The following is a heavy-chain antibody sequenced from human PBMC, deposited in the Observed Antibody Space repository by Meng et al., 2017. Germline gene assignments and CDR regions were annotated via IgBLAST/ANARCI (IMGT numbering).Heavy chain of an antibody. CDR3: ARGKHSSSTLTFYNY. V-gene: IGHV4-34*01. D-gene: IGHD6-13*01. J-gene: IGHJ4*02. Sequence: QLHHTRRVPDLLKPSDSLPLSWPVYGGFFIGYYWSWIRQPPGKGLGWIGEINHSGSTNYNPSLKSRVTISVDTSKNQFSLKLSSVTAADTAVYYCARGKHSSSTLTFYNYWGQGTLVTVSS. CDR2: INHSGST. CDR1: GGFFIGYY.